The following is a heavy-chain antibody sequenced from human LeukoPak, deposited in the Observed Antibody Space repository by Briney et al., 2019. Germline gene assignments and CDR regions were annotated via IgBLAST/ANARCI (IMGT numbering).Heavy chain of an antibody. D-gene: IGHD1-26*01. CDR1: GGSISSGSYY. Sequence: PSETLSLTCTVSGGSISSGSYYWSWIRQPAGKGLEWIGRIYSSGSANYNLSLKSRVTISVDRSKNQFSLRLTSVTAADTAVYYCARAVGSSESNWFDPWGQGTLATVSS. CDR3: ARAVGSSESNWFDP. CDR2: IYSSGSA. J-gene: IGHJ5*02. V-gene: IGHV4-61*02.